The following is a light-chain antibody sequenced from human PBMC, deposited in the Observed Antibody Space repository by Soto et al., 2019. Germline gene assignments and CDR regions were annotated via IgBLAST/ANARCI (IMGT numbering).Light chain of an antibody. Sequence: QSGLTQPASVSGSPGQSITISCTGTSSDVGGYNYVSWYQQHPGKAPKLMIYEVSNRPSGVSNRFSGSKSGNTASLTISGLQAEDEADYYCSSYTSSSTLGVFGTGTKGTV. CDR3: SSYTSSSTLGV. J-gene: IGLJ1*01. V-gene: IGLV2-14*01. CDR1: SSDVGGYNY. CDR2: EVS.